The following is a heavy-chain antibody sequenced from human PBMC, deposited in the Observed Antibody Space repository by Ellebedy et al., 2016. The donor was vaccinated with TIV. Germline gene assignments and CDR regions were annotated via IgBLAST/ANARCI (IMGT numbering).Heavy chain of an antibody. J-gene: IGHJ4*02. CDR2: IFYSGST. CDR1: GGSISSYY. D-gene: IGHD3-3*01. Sequence: SETLSLTCTVSGGSISSYYWSWIRQPPGKGLEWIGYIFYSGSTYYNPSLKSRVTISVDTSKNQFSLKLNSVTAADTAVYYCARHASDFWSGSGYWGQGTLVTVSS. CDR3: ARHASDFWSGSGY. V-gene: IGHV4-59*04.